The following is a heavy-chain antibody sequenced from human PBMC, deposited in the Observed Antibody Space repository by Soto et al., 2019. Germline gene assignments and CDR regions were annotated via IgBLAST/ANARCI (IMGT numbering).Heavy chain of an antibody. CDR1: GFTFSSYW. V-gene: IGHV3-74*01. Sequence: EVQLVESGGGLVQPGWSLRLSCEASGFTFSSYWIHWVRQAPGKGLVWVSRIKGDGSRTDYADSVKGRFTISRDNAKNTVYLQMNSLRDEDTAVYYCARGLPGYYGMDVWGQGTTVTVSS. CDR2: IKGDGSRT. CDR3: ARGLPGYYGMDV. D-gene: IGHD4-17*01. J-gene: IGHJ6*02.